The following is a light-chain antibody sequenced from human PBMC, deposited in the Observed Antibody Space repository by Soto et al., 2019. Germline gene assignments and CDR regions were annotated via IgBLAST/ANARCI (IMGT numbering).Light chain of an antibody. CDR2: GAS. Sequence: DIVLTQSPAILSLSPGERATLSCRASQSVATSLGWYQHKPGQAPRLLIYGASNRATGVPARFSGSGSGTDFPLTIRRLEPEDCGVYDCQQRGHWPPLTFGGGTRVEIK. V-gene: IGKV3-11*01. CDR1: QSVATS. J-gene: IGKJ4*01. CDR3: QQRGHWPPLT.